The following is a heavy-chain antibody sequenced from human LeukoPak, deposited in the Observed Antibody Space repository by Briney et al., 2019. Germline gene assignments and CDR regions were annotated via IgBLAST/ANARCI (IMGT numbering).Heavy chain of an antibody. V-gene: IGHV4-39*07. J-gene: IGHJ1*01. Sequence: SETLSLTCTVSGGSISSSSYYWGWIRQPPGKGLEWIGSIYYSGSTYYNPSLKSRVTISVDTSKNQFSLKLSSVTAADTAVYYCARTKWFGELSGYFQHWGQGTLVTVSS. D-gene: IGHD3-10*01. CDR3: ARTKWFGELSGYFQH. CDR2: IYYSGST. CDR1: GGSISSSSYY.